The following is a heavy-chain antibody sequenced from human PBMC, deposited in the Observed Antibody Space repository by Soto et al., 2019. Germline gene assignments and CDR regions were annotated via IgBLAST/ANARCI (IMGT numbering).Heavy chain of an antibody. D-gene: IGHD3-16*01. J-gene: IGHJ4*02. V-gene: IGHV3-73*02. CDR2: IRSKANYYAT. CDR3: TGSDAPSGLGY. CDR1: GFSFSGSA. Sequence: EVQLVESGGGLVQPGGSLKLSCAASGFSFSGSAIHGVRQASGKGLEWVGRIRSKANYYATAYAASVKGRFTISRDDSKNTAYLQMNSLKTEDTAVYYCTGSDAPSGLGYWGQGTLVTVSS.